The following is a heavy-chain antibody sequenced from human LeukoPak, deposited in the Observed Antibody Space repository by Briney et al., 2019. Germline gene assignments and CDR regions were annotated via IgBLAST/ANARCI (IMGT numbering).Heavy chain of an antibody. CDR2: FYYSGST. D-gene: IGHD6-13*01. V-gene: IGHV4-39*02. J-gene: IGHJ3*02. CDR1: GGSLSSGSHY. CDR3: ARDRSIAAAADAFEI. Sequence: SETLSLTCTVSGGSLSSGSHYWGWIRQLPGKGLEWIGSFYYSGSTYYNPSLKSRVTLFIDTSKNQFSLKLSSVTAADTAVYYCARDRSIAAAADAFEIWGQGTTVTVSS.